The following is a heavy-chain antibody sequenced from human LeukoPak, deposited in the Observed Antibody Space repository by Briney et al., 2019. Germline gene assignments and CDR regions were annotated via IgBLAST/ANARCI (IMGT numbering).Heavy chain of an antibody. Sequence: GGSLRLSCAASGFTVSNNYMNWVRQAPGKGLEWVSVIYSGGTTYYADSVKGRFTISRDNSKNTLYLQMNSLRAEDTAVYYCAKAYCSSTSCYTGYYYYYYYMDVWGKGTTVTVSS. CDR1: GFTVSNNY. D-gene: IGHD2-2*02. CDR3: AKAYCSSTSCYTGYYYYYYYMDV. V-gene: IGHV3-53*01. CDR2: IYSGGTT. J-gene: IGHJ6*03.